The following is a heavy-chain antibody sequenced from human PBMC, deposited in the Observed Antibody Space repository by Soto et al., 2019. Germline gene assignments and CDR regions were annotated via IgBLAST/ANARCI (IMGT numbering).Heavy chain of an antibody. Sequence: QVQLQGSGPGLVKPSQTLSLTCTVSGGSISSGGYYWSWIRQHPGKGLEWIGYIYYSGSTYYNPSLKSLVTISVDTSKNPFSLKLSSVTAADTAVYYCAREYYYGSESYGYWGQGTLVTVSS. CDR2: IYYSGST. V-gene: IGHV4-31*01. CDR1: GGSISSGGYY. J-gene: IGHJ4*02. CDR3: AREYYYGSESYGY. D-gene: IGHD3-10*01.